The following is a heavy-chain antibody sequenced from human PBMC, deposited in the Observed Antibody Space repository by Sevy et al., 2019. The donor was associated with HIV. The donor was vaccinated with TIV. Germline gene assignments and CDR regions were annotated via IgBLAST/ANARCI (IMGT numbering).Heavy chain of an antibody. V-gene: IGHV3-23*01. CDR2: ISGSGGST. Sequence: GGSLRLPCAASGFTFSSYAMSWVRQAPGKGLEWVSAISGSGGSTYYADSVKGRFTISRDNSKNTLYLQMNSLRAEDTAVYYCAKDKDFWSHQPFDYWGQGTLVTVSS. J-gene: IGHJ4*02. CDR1: GFTFSSYA. CDR3: AKDKDFWSHQPFDY. D-gene: IGHD3-3*01.